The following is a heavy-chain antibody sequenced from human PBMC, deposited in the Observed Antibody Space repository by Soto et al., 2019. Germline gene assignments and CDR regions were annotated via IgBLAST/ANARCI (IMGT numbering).Heavy chain of an antibody. Sequence: QVHLQESGPGLVRPSETLSLTCAGSGASISRTGFHWGWIRKPPGQGLEWIGSVYESVNTYYNSSLKSRVTISVDTSKNQFSLELKSVTAADTAVYYCSRRGSGHTFDYWGQGTLVTVS. CDR3: SRRGSGHTFDY. D-gene: IGHD3-10*01. CDR2: VYESVNT. CDR1: GASISRTGFH. J-gene: IGHJ4*02. V-gene: IGHV4-39*01.